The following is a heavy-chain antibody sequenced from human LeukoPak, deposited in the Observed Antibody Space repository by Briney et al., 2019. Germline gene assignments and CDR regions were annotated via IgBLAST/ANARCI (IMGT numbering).Heavy chain of an antibody. CDR2: INPNSGGT. CDR1: GYIFTDYY. Sequence: ASVKVSCKASGYIFTDYYMHWVRQAPGQELGWMGRINPNSGGTNYAQKFQGRVTMTRDKSISTAYLQWSSLKASDTAMYYCARHRRRDSSSSPWGVWGKGTTVTVSS. J-gene: IGHJ6*04. CDR3: ARHRRRDSSSSPWGV. D-gene: IGHD6-6*01. V-gene: IGHV1/OR15-1*04.